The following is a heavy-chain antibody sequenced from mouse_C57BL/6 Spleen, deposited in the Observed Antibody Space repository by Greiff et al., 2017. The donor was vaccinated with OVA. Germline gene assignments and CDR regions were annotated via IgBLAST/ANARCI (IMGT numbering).Heavy chain of an antibody. CDR2: IDPSDSYT. CDR3: ARYYDYDGYFDV. V-gene: IGHV1-50*01. Sequence: QVQLQQPGAELVKPGASVKLSCKASGYTFTSYWMQWVKQRPGQGLEWIGEIDPSDSYTNYNQKFKGKATLTVDTSSSTAYMQLSSLTSEDSAVYYCARYYDYDGYFDVWGTGTTVTVSS. J-gene: IGHJ1*03. D-gene: IGHD2-4*01. CDR1: GYTFTSYW.